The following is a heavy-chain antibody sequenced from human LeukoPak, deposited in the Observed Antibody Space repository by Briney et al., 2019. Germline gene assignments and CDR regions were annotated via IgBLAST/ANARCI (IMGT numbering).Heavy chain of an antibody. D-gene: IGHD3-10*01. CDR1: GGSFSGYS. Sequence: SETLSLTCAVYGGSFSGYSWSLIRQPPGKGLEWIGEINHSGSTNYNPSLKSRATISVDTSKNQFSLKLSSVTAADTAVYYCARAGEFGVIDYWGQGTLVTVSS. CDR3: ARAGEFGVIDY. V-gene: IGHV4-34*01. CDR2: INHSGST. J-gene: IGHJ4*02.